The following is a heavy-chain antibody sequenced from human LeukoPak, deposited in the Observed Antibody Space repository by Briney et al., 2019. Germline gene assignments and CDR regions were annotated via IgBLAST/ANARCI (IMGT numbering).Heavy chain of an antibody. CDR2: IIPIFGIA. CDR1: GGTFSSYA. V-gene: IGHV1-69*04. D-gene: IGHD3/OR15-3a*01. CDR3: AVSLLGLYYFDY. Sequence: GASVKVSCKASGGTFSSYAINWVRQAPGQGLEWMGRIIPIFGIANYAQKFQGRVTITADKSTSTAYMELSSLRSEDTAVYYCAVSLLGLYYFDYWGQGTLVTVSS. J-gene: IGHJ4*02.